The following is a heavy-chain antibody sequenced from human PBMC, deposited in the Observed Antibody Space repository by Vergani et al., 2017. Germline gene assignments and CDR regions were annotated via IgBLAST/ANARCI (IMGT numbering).Heavy chain of an antibody. J-gene: IGHJ6*03. CDR1: GYSISSGYY. CDR2: IYHSGST. D-gene: IGHD6-19*01. V-gene: IGHV4-38-2*01. CDR3: ARAVAGAYYYYYYYMDV. Sequence: QVQLQESGPGLVKPSETLSLTCAVSGYSISSGYYWGWIRQPPGKGLEWIGSIYHSGSTSYNPSLKSRVTISVDTSKNQFSLKLSSVTAADTAVYYCARAVAGAYYYYYYYMDVWGKGTTVTVSS.